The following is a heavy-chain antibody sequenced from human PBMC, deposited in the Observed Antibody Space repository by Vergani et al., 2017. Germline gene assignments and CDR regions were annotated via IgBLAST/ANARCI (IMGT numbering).Heavy chain of an antibody. CDR2: IYTSGST. Sequence: QVQLQESGPGLVKPSQTLSLTCTVSGGSISSGSYYWSWIRQPAGKGLEWIGRIYTSGSTNYNPSLKSQVTISVETSKNQFSLKLSSLTAADTAVYYCARDRSYYYDSSGYYPYFDYWGQGTLVTVSS. CDR3: ARDRSYYYDSSGYYPYFDY. CDR1: GGSISSGSYY. J-gene: IGHJ4*02. V-gene: IGHV4-61*02. D-gene: IGHD3-22*01.